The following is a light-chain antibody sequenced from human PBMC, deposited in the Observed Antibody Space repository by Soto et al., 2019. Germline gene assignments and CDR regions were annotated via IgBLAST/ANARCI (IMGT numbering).Light chain of an antibody. V-gene: IGKV3-15*01. CDR1: QAVRNN. CDR2: DAS. CDR3: QQYNSWPRT. Sequence: EFVLTQSPGTLSLSPGERATLSCRASQAVRNNYLAWYQQKPGQAPRLLIYDASSRATGIPARFSGSGSGTEFTLTISSLQSEDFAVYYCQQYNSWPRTFGQGTKVDIK. J-gene: IGKJ1*01.